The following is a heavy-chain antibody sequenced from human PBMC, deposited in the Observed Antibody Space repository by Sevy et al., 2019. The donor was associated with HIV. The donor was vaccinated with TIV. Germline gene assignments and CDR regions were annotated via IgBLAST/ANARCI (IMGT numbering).Heavy chain of an antibody. J-gene: IGHJ4*02. V-gene: IGHV1-46*02. D-gene: IGHD2-2*01. CDR2: INPTSGST. CDR1: GYTFNNYY. CDR3: ARDDVVIPALGY. Sequence: ASVKVSCKASGYTFNNYYMYCVRQAPGQGLEWMGIINPTSGSTNYAQKFQGRFTMTRDTSTSTVYMELTSLTSEDTAVYYCARDDVVIPALGYWGQGTLVTVSS.